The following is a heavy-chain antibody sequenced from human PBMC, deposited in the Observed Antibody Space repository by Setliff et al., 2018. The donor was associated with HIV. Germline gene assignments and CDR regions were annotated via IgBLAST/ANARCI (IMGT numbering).Heavy chain of an antibody. J-gene: IGHJ6*03. CDR1: GGSISSHF. CDR3: AKSVDTTMDYYYYVDI. Sequence: SETLSLTCTVSGGSISSHFWTWIRQPAGKGLEWIGRFRPTGNAYYANPYYNPSLKSRVSMSVDTSKSQFSLKLNSVTAADTAVYYCAKSVDTTMDYYYYVDIWGTGITVTVSS. D-gene: IGHD5-18*01. CDR2: FRPTGNAYYANP. V-gene: IGHV4-4*07.